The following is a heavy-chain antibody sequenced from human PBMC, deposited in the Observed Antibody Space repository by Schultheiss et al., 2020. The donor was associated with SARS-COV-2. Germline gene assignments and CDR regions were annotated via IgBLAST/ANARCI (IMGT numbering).Heavy chain of an antibody. J-gene: IGHJ6*02. CDR3: AREYSSSSVLWDYYYYGMDV. CDR1: GGSVSSGSYY. V-gene: IGHV4-61*01. Sequence: SETLSLTCTVSGGSVSSGSYYWSWIRQPPGKGLEWIGYIYYSGSTNYNPSLKSRVTLSVDTSKNQFSLKLSSVTAADTAVYYCAREYSSSSVLWDYYYYGMDVWGQGTTVTVSS. CDR2: IYYSGST. D-gene: IGHD6-6*01.